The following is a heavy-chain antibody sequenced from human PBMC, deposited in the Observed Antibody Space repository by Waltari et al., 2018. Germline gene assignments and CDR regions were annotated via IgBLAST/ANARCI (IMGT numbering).Heavy chain of an antibody. CDR2: FYLRGSA. CDR3: ARFYGDYYFDY. J-gene: IGHJ4*02. V-gene: IGHV4-4*02. Sequence: QVQLQESGPGLVKPSGTMSLTCAVSGGSIISTNWWSWVRQPPGKGLAWIGEFYLRGSAGYNPFLQSLVTISVDKSNNQFSLKLSSVTAADTAVYYCARFYGDYYFDYYGQGTLVTVSS. D-gene: IGHD4-17*01. CDR1: GGSIISTNW.